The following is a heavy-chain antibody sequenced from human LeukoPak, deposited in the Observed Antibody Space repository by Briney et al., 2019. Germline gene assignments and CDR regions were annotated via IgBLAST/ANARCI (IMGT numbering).Heavy chain of an antibody. Sequence: EASVKVSCKASGCTFTGYYMHWVRQAPGQGLEWMGWINPNSGGTNYAQKFQGRVTMTRDTSISTAYMELNRLRSDDTAVYYCARVRLYSSSFNWFDPWGQRTLVTVSS. J-gene: IGHJ5*02. D-gene: IGHD6-13*01. V-gene: IGHV1-2*02. CDR2: INPNSGGT. CDR1: GCTFTGYY. CDR3: ARVRLYSSSFNWFDP.